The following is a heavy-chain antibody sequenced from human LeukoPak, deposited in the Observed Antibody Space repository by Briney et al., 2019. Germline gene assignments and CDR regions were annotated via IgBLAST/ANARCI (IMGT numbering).Heavy chain of an antibody. V-gene: IGHV4-38-2*01. Sequence: SGTLSLTCAVSGYSISSGYYWGRIRQPPGKGLEWIGSIYYSGSTYYNPALKSRVTISVDTSKNQFSLKLSSVTAADPAVYYCARVDSGQLWLVIYAFDIWGQGTMVTVSS. J-gene: IGHJ3*02. CDR1: GYSISSGYY. CDR3: ARVDSGQLWLVIYAFDI. CDR2: IYYSGST. D-gene: IGHD5-18*01.